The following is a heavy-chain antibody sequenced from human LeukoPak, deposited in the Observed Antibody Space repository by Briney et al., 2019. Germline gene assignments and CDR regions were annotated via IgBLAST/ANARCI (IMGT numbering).Heavy chain of an antibody. CDR1: GGSFSGYY. D-gene: IGHD2-2*01. J-gene: IGHJ6*02. V-gene: IGHV4-34*01. Sequence: PSETLSLTCAVYGGSFSGYYWSWIRQPPGKGLEWIGEINHSGSTNYNPSLKSRVTISADTSKNQFSLKLSSVTAADTAVYYCASPSFPYLGSSAHGPFYYYGMDVWGQGTTVTVSS. CDR2: INHSGST. CDR3: ASPSFPYLGSSAHGPFYYYGMDV.